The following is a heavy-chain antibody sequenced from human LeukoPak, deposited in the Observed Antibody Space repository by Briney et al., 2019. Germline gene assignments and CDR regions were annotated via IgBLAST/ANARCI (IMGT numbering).Heavy chain of an antibody. D-gene: IGHD2-2*02. Sequence: SVKVSCKASGFTFTSSAMQWVRQARGQRLEWIGWIVVGSGNTNYAQKFQERVTITRDVSTSTAYMELSSLRSEDTAVYYCARSPDPYCSSTSCYRGSRFYMDVWGKGTTVTVSS. CDR2: IVVGSGNT. CDR1: GFTFTSSA. CDR3: ARSPDPYCSSTSCYRGSRFYMDV. J-gene: IGHJ6*03. V-gene: IGHV1-58*02.